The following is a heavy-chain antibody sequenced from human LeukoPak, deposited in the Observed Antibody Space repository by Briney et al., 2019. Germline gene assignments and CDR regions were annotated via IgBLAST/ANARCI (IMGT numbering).Heavy chain of an antibody. CDR3: AKDLHDSWAVDY. CDR2: IGVGGDT. CDR1: GFTFSSYG. Sequence: GGSLRLSCAASGFTFSSYGMSWVRQAPGTGLEWVSHIGVGGDTDFADSVKGRFTISRDNSKKTLYLQMNSLTADDTALYYCAKDLHDSWAVDYWGPGILVTVSS. J-gene: IGHJ4*02. V-gene: IGHV3-23*01. D-gene: IGHD3-3*01.